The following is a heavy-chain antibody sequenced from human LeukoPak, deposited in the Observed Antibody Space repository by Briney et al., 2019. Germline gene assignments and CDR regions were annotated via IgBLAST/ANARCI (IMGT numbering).Heavy chain of an antibody. V-gene: IGHV1-2*02. CDR1: GYTFTGYY. Sequence: ASVKVSCKASGYTFTGYYMHRVRQAPGQGLEWMGWINPNSGGTNYAQKFQGRVTMTRDTSISTAYMELSRLRSDDTAVYYCARDPDIVVVPAAIFDYWGQGTLVTVSS. CDR3: ARDPDIVVVPAAIFDY. CDR2: INPNSGGT. J-gene: IGHJ4*02. D-gene: IGHD2-2*01.